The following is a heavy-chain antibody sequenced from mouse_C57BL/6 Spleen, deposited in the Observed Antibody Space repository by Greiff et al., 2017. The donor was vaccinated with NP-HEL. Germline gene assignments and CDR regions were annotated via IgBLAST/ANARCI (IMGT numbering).Heavy chain of an antibody. CDR3: ARQDDGYTGYFDV. V-gene: IGHV5-12*01. D-gene: IGHD2-3*01. Sequence: EVKLMESGGGSVQPGGSLKLSCAASGFTFSDYYMYWVRQTPEKRLEWVAYISNGGGSTYYPDTVKGRFTISRDNAKNTLYLQMSRLKSEDTAMYYCARQDDGYTGYFDVWGTGTTVTVSS. CDR1: GFTFSDYY. CDR2: ISNGGGST. J-gene: IGHJ1*03.